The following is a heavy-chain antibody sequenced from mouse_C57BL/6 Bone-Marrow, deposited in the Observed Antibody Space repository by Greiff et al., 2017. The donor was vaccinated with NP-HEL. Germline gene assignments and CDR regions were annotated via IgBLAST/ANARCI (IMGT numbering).Heavy chain of an antibody. J-gene: IGHJ3*01. Sequence: VQLHQSVAELVRPGASVKLSCTASGFNIKNTYMHWVKQRPEQGLEWIGRIDPANGNTKYAPKFQGKATITADTSSNTAYLQLSSLTSEDTAIYYCARWARPTVVPFAYWGQGTLVTVSA. V-gene: IGHV14-3*01. D-gene: IGHD1-1*01. CDR2: IDPANGNT. CDR1: GFNIKNTY. CDR3: ARWARPTVVPFAY.